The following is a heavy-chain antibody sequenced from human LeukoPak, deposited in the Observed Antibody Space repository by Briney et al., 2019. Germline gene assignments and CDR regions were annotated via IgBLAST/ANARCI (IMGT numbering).Heavy chain of an antibody. CDR1: GGTFSSYA. CDR2: IIPILGIA. Sequence: ASVKVSCKASGGTFSSYAISWVRQAPGQGLEWMGRIIPILGIANYAQKFQGRVTITADKSTSTAYMELSSLRSEDTAVYYCAREQVQLERLGAFDIWGQGTMVTVSS. CDR3: AREQVQLERLGAFDI. J-gene: IGHJ3*02. D-gene: IGHD1-1*01. V-gene: IGHV1-69*04.